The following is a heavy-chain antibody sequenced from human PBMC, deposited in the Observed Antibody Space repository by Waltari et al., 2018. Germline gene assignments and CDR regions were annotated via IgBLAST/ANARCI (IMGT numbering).Heavy chain of an antibody. CDR3: TRSSSWYGNGMDV. Sequence: EVQLVESGGGLVQPGRSLRRSCAASGFTFDDYAMHWVRQAPGKGLEWVSGISWNSGSIGYADSVKGRFTISRDNAKNSLYLQMNSLRAEDMALYYCTRSSSWYGNGMDVWGQGTTVTVSS. CDR1: GFTFDDYA. CDR2: ISWNSGSI. J-gene: IGHJ6*02. D-gene: IGHD6-13*01. V-gene: IGHV3-9*03.